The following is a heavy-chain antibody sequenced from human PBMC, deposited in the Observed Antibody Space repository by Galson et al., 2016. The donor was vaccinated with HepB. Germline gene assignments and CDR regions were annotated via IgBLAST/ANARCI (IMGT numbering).Heavy chain of an antibody. CDR2: INTDGSIT. D-gene: IGHD5-12*01. Sequence: SLRLSCAASGFTFSSYWMHWVRQAPGKGLVLVSRINTDGSITAYADSVQGRFTISRDNAKNTLYLQMNSLRVEGTAVYYCSRDPMYGGFGDVWAQGILVTVSS. CDR3: SRDPMYGGFGDV. J-gene: IGHJ4*02. CDR1: GFTFSSYW. V-gene: IGHV3-74*01.